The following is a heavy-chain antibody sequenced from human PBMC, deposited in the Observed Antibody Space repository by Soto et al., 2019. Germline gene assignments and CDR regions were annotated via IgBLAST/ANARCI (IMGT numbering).Heavy chain of an antibody. V-gene: IGHV3-21*01. J-gene: IGHJ4*02. CDR2: ISSSSSYI. D-gene: IGHD6-6*01. CDR3: AIAWSGISARSDY. Sequence: PGGSLRLSCAASGFTFSSYSMNWVRQAPGKGLEWVSSISSSSSYIYYADSVKGRFTISRDNAKNSLYLQMNSPRAEDTAVYYCAIAWSGISARSDYWGQGTLVTVSS. CDR1: GFTFSSYS.